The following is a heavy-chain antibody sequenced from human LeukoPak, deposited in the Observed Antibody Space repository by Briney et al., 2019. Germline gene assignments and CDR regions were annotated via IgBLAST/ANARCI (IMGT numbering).Heavy chain of an antibody. Sequence: PGGSLRLSCAASGFTVSTNYMSWVRQAPGKGLEWVSVIYSGGSAYYADSVKGRFTISRDNSKNTLYLQMNSLRAEDTAVYFCASGRAVTGIFDYWGQGTLVTVSS. J-gene: IGHJ4*02. CDR1: GFTVSTNY. V-gene: IGHV3-53*01. D-gene: IGHD6-19*01. CDR3: ASGRAVTGIFDY. CDR2: IYSGGSA.